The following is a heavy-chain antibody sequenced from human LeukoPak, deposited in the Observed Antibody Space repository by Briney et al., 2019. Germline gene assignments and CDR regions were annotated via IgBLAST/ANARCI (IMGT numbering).Heavy chain of an antibody. CDR1: ARSIGSYY. V-gene: IGHV4-59*08. Sequence: SQTMSPTSTIDARSIGSYYWSWNRHPPERGPEWIGYIQYSGSTNYHPSLKARVTISLDTSKNHLSLNLTSVTAADTAAYYCARHVGDYAHLYDYCSMDVWGQGTTVTVSS. D-gene: IGHD3-16*01. J-gene: IGHJ6*02. CDR3: ARHVGDYAHLYDYCSMDV. CDR2: IQYSGST.